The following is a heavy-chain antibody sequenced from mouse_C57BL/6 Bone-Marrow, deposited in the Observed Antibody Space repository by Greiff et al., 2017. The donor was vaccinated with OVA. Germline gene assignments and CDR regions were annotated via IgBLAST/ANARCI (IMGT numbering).Heavy chain of an antibody. Sequence: EVNVVESGGGLVQSGRSLRLSCATSGFTFSDFYMEWVSQAPGKGLEWIAASSNKANDYTTEYSASVKGRFIVYRDTSHRVLYLQMNALRAEDTASYYCARDAEGDSSWYFYVWGTGTTVTVSS. CDR2: SSNKANDYTT. V-gene: IGHV7-1*01. CDR1: GFTFSDFY. D-gene: IGHD2-13*01. J-gene: IGHJ1*03. CDR3: ARDAEGDSSWYFYV.